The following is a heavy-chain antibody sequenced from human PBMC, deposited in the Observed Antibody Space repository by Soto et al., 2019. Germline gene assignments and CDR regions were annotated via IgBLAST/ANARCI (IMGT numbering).Heavy chain of an antibody. J-gene: IGHJ4*02. D-gene: IGHD6-13*01. CDR2: VSSSSSYI. V-gene: IGHV3-21*01. CDR1: GFTFSSYI. Sequence: GGSLRLSCAASGFTFSSYIMNWVRQSPGKGLEWVSSVSSSSSYIYYADSVKGRFTISRDNAKNSLYLQMNSLRAEDTAVYYCARDRRIAAAWFDYWGQGTLVTVSS. CDR3: ARDRRIAAAWFDY.